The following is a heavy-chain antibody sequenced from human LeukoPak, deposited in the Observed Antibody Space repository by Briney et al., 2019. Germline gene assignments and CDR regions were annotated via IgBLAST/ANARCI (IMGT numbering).Heavy chain of an antibody. CDR1: GFSFSSYS. V-gene: IGHV3-21*01. CDR3: ARDWNSMGYYYHMDV. Sequence: SGGSLRLSCAASGFSFSSYSMNWVRQAPGKGLEWVSCISSGNIYIYYADSVKGRFTIFRDNAKNSLFLQMNSLRAEDTAVYYCARDWNSMGYYYHMDVWGKGTTVTVSS. CDR2: ISSGNIYI. J-gene: IGHJ6*03. D-gene: IGHD2/OR15-2a*01.